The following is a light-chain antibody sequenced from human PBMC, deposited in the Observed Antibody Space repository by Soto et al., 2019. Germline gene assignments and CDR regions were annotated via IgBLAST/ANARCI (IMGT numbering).Light chain of an antibody. CDR1: SSDVGGYNY. CDR2: DVS. V-gene: IGLV2-11*01. J-gene: IGLJ2*01. CDR3: QSFDISLYVI. Sequence: QSALTQPRSVSGSPGQSVTISCTGTSSDVGGYNYVSWYQQHPGKAPKLMIYDVSKRPSGVPDRFSGSKSGNTASLTISGLQAEDEADYYCQSFDISLYVIFGGGTKVTVL.